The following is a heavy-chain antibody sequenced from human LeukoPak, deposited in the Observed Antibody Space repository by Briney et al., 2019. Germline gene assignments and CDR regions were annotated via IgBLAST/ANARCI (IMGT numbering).Heavy chain of an antibody. Sequence: PSETLSLTCAVSGASISSGCWWGWVRQPPGKGLEWIGEIYHSGSTNHNPSLKSRVTISADKSKSQFSLNLSSVTAADTAVYYCARDDTGVIRGIRFHYWGQGTLVTVSS. CDR2: IYHSGST. D-gene: IGHD3-10*01. CDR1: GASISSGCW. CDR3: ARDDTGVIRGIRFHY. V-gene: IGHV4-4*02. J-gene: IGHJ4*02.